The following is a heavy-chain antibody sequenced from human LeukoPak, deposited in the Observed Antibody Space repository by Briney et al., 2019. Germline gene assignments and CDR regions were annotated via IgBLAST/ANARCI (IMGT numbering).Heavy chain of an antibody. Sequence: SGGSLRLSCAASGFTFSNAWMSWVRQAPGKGLEWVGRIKSKTDGGTTDYAAPVKGRFTISRDDSKNTLYLQMNSLKTEDTAVYYCTTEQVTTDYYYYYMDVWGKGTTVTVSS. D-gene: IGHD4-17*01. J-gene: IGHJ6*03. CDR3: TTEQVTTDYYYYYMDV. V-gene: IGHV3-15*01. CDR1: GFTFSNAW. CDR2: IKSKTDGGTT.